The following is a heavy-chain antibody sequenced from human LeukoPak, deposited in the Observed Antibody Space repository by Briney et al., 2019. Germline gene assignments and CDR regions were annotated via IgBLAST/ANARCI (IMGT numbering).Heavy chain of an antibody. Sequence: GGSVRLSCVASGFTFSNYWIHWVRQAPGKGLVWVSRTNNDGSSTTYADFVKGRFTSSRDNAKNTLYLQMDSLRVEDTAVYYCTRSVFPYYFDCWGQGTLVTVSS. J-gene: IGHJ4*02. D-gene: IGHD3-10*02. CDR2: TNNDGSST. CDR1: GFTFSNYW. V-gene: IGHV3-74*01. CDR3: TRSVFPYYFDC.